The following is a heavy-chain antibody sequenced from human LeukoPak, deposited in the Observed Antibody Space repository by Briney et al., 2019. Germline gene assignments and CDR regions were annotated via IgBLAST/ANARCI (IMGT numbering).Heavy chain of an antibody. Sequence: GGSLRLSCAASGFTFNNCRMSWVRQAPRQGLVRLANIKQDEGESSYVDSANGRLTTSTDNSKDTLYLQMNSLRAEDTAVYYCARDRSYYYASQAEDWGQGTLVTVSS. CDR2: IKQDEGES. D-gene: IGHD3-22*01. J-gene: IGHJ4*02. V-gene: IGHV3-7*01. CDR3: ARDRSYYYASQAED. CDR1: GFTFNNCR.